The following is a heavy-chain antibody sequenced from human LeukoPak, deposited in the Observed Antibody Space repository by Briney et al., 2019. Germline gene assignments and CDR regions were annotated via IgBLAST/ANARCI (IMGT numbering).Heavy chain of an antibody. CDR3: ARHRGYYYGIIGYYHFDL. Sequence: SETLSLTCTVSGGSISSYYWSWIRQPPGKGLEWIGYIYYSGSTNYNPSLKSRVTISVDTAKQESTLKLSSEAAADTLVYYWARHRGYYYGIIGYYHFDLGAQGTLVSVST. CDR1: GGSISSYY. J-gene: IGHJ4*02. CDR2: IYYSGST. D-gene: IGHD3-22*01. V-gene: IGHV4-59*08.